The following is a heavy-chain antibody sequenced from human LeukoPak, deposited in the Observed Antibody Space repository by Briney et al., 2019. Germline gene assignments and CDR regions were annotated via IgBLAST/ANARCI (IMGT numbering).Heavy chain of an antibody. D-gene: IGHD2-21*01. J-gene: IGHJ3*02. CDR2: IIPIFGTA. V-gene: IGHV1-69*05. Sequence: SVKVSCKASGGTFSSYAISWVRQAPGQGLEWMGGIIPIFGTANYAQKFQGRVTITTDESTSTAYMELSSLRSEDTAVYYCARGLVYCGGDCHHDAFDIWGQGTMVTVSS. CDR1: GGTFSSYA. CDR3: ARGLVYCGGDCHHDAFDI.